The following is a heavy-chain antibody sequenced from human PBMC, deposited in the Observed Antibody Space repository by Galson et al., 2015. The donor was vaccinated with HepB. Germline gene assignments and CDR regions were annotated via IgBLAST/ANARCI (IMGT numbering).Heavy chain of an antibody. CDR3: ARGTPTDSSGYYNYWYFDL. V-gene: IGHV4-30-4*07. Sequence: TLSLTCAVSGGSISSGGYSWSWIRQPPGKGLEWIGYIYYSGSTYYNPSLKSRVTISVDTSKNQFSLKLSSVTAADTAVYYCARGTPTDSSGYYNYWYFDLWGRGTLVTVSS. D-gene: IGHD3-22*01. CDR1: GGSISSGGYS. J-gene: IGHJ2*01. CDR2: IYYSGST.